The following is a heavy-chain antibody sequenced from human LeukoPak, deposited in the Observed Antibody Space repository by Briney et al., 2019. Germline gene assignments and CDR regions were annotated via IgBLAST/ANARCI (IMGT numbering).Heavy chain of an antibody. D-gene: IGHD3-22*01. CDR3: ARDLYYDSSGYPGPNDY. V-gene: IGHV3-21*01. Sequence: GGSLRLSCXASGFTFSXXXXXXXXQAPGKXXXXXXXXXXXSNYIXYADSVKGXXTXSRXNAKNSLYLQMNSLRAGDTAVYYCARDLYYDSSGYPGPNDYWGQGTLVTVSS. CDR1: GFTFSXXX. CDR2: XXXXSNYI. J-gene: IGHJ4*02.